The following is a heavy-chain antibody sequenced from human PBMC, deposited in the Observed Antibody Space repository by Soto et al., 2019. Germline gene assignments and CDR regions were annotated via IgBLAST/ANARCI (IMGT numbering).Heavy chain of an antibody. CDR1: GYSFTRYG. V-gene: IGHV1-18*01. D-gene: IGHD3-16*01. J-gene: IGHJ6*02. Sequence: QVQLVQSGAEVKKPGASVKVSCKASGYSFTRYGISWVRQAPGQGLEWMGWISGYNANTNYPENLQGRVTMTTDTSTTTDDMEVRNLISDHTAVYYCARMGDVPYYYYGLDVWGQGTTVTVSS. CDR3: ARMGDVPYYYYGLDV. CDR2: ISGYNANT.